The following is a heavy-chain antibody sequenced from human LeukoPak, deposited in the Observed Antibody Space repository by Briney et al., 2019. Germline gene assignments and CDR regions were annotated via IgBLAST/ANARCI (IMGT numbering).Heavy chain of an antibody. V-gene: IGHV1-8*03. J-gene: IGHJ6*03. Sequence: ASVKVSCKASGYTFTSYDINWVRQATGQGLEWMGWMNPNSGNTGYAQKFQGRVTITRNTSISTAYMELSSLRSEDTAVYYCARARLAARPRYYYYMDVWGKGTTVTVSS. D-gene: IGHD6-6*01. CDR2: MNPNSGNT. CDR1: GYTFTSYD. CDR3: ARARLAARPRYYYYMDV.